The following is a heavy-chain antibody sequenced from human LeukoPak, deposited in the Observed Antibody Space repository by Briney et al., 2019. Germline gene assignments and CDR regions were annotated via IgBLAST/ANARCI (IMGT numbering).Heavy chain of an antibody. Sequence: ASVKVSYKASGYTFTGYYMHWVRQAPGQGLEWTGWINPNSGGTNYAQKFQGRVTMTRDTSISTAYMELSRLRSDDTAVYYCARGPTPVAGKGYWGQGTLVTVSS. CDR1: GYTFTGYY. D-gene: IGHD6-19*01. CDR2: INPNSGGT. V-gene: IGHV1-2*02. J-gene: IGHJ4*02. CDR3: ARGPTPVAGKGY.